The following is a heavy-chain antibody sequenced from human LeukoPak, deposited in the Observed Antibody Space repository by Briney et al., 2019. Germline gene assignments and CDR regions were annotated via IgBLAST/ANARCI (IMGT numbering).Heavy chain of an antibody. CDR1: GGSFSGYY. CDR2: INHSGST. J-gene: IGHJ4*02. V-gene: IGHV4-34*01. Sequence: SETLSLTCAVYGGSFSGYYWSWIRQPPGKGLEWIGEINHSGSTNYNPSLKSRVTISVDTSKNQFSLKLSSVTAADTAVYYCARKLSGCYFDYWGQGTLVTV. CDR3: ARKLSGCYFDY. D-gene: IGHD1-26*01.